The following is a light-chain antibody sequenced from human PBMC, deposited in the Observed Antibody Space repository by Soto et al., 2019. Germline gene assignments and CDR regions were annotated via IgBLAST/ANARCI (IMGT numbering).Light chain of an antibody. V-gene: IGKV3-20*01. CDR2: GAS. CDR1: QSVGTS. Sequence: EVVLTQSPATLSLSPGDRVALSCRASQSVGTSLAWYQQKPGQAPRLLMYGASSRATGIPDRISGSGSGTDFTLTISGLEPEDFAVYYCQQYSSSPETFGQGTKVDIK. J-gene: IGKJ1*01. CDR3: QQYSSSPET.